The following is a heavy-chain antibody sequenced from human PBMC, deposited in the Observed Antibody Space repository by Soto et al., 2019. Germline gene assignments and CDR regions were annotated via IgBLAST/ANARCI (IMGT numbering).Heavy chain of an antibody. CDR2: IYYSGST. CDR1: GGSISSYY. Sequence: SETLSLTCTVSGGSISSYYWSWIRQPPGKGLEWIGYIYYSGSTNYNPSLKSRVTISVDTSKNQFSLKLSSVTAADTAVYYCVPSNWFDPWGQGTLVTVSS. J-gene: IGHJ5*02. V-gene: IGHV4-59*08. CDR3: VPSNWFDP.